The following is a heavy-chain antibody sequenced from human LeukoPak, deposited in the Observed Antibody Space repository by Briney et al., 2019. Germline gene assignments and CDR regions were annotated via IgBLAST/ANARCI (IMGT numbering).Heavy chain of an antibody. CDR2: IYYSGST. V-gene: IGHV4-39*02. J-gene: IGHJ3*02. D-gene: IGHD3-3*01. CDR3: ARDPGRDDNSGVADDAFDI. CDR1: GGSISSSSYY. Sequence: SETLSLTCTVSGGSISSSSYYWGWIRQPPGRGLEWIGNIYYSGSTYYNPSLKSRVTISVDTSKNHFSLKLSSVTAADTAVYYCARDPGRDDNSGVADDAFDIWGQGTMVTVSS.